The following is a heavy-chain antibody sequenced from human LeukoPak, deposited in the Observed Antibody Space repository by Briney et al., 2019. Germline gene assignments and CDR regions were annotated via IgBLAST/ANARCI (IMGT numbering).Heavy chain of an antibody. CDR1: GFTFGDYA. Sequence: GGSLRLSCTASGFTFGDYAMSWVRQAPGKGLEWVGFIRSKAYGGTTEYAASVKGRFTISRDDSKSIAYLQMNSLKTEDAAVYYCTRGLYDFWGANEAYYFDYWGQGTLVTVSS. V-gene: IGHV3-49*04. D-gene: IGHD3-3*01. CDR3: TRGLYDFWGANEAYYFDY. J-gene: IGHJ4*02. CDR2: IRSKAYGGTT.